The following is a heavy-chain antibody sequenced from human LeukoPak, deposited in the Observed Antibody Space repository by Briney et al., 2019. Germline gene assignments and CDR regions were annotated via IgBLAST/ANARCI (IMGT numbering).Heavy chain of an antibody. CDR1: GFTFSSYG. V-gene: IGHV3-30*02. D-gene: IGHD3-22*01. J-gene: IGHJ4*02. CDR3: ARTPWYYDTSNYSGVDY. CDR2: IRYDGSNK. Sequence: GGSLRLSCAASGFTFSSYGMHWVRQAPGKGLEWVAFIRYDGSNKYYADSVKGRFTISRDNSKNTLYMQMNSLRAEDTAVYYCARTPWYYDTSNYSGVDYWGQGTLVTVSS.